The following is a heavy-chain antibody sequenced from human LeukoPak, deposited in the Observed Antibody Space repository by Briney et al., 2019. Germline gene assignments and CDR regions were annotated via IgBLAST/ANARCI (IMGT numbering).Heavy chain of an antibody. D-gene: IGHD5-18*01. V-gene: IGHV4-59*01. CDR2: IYYSGST. Sequence: SETLSLTCTVSGVSISSYYWSWIRQPPGKGLEWIGYIYYSGSTNYNPSLKSRVTISVDTSKNHFSLNLTSVTAADTAVYYCARGGSTFGSWGQGTLVTVPS. J-gene: IGHJ5*02. CDR1: GVSISSYY. CDR3: ARGGSTFGS.